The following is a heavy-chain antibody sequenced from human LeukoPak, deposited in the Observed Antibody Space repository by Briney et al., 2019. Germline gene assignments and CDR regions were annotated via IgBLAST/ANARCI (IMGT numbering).Heavy chain of an antibody. V-gene: IGHV1-18*01. CDR2: ISAYNGNT. J-gene: IGHJ4*02. D-gene: IGHD2-2*01. CDR3: ARDFRRDIVVVPADL. Sequence: ASVKFSCKASGYTFTSYGISWVRQAPGQGLEWMGWISAYNGNTNYAQKLQGRVTMTTDTSTSTAYMELRSLRSDDTAVYYCARDFRRDIVVVPADLWGQGTLVTVSS. CDR1: GYTFTSYG.